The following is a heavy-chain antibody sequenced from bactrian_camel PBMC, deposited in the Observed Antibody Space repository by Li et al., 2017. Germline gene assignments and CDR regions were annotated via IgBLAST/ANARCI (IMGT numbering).Heavy chain of an antibody. V-gene: IGHV3-2*01. CDR3: AAARTSGSYCYSLTVSDFSH. CDR2: IYSDGSST. CDR1: GFTFSSYY. J-gene: IGHJ6*01. D-gene: IGHD2*01. Sequence: QVQLVESGGGSVQAGGSLRLSCAASGFTFSSYYMYWVRQAPGKGLEWVSSIYSDGSSTYYADSVKGRFTISRDNAKNTLLLQMNSLEPEDTATYYCAAARTSGSYCYSLTVSDFSHWGQGTQVTVS.